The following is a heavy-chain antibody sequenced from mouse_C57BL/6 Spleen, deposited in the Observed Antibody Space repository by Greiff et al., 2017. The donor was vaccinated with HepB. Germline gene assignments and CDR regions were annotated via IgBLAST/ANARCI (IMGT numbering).Heavy chain of an antibody. V-gene: IGHV1-15*01. CDR2: IDPETGGT. D-gene: IGHD1-1*01. CDR1: GYTFTDYE. J-gene: IGHJ2*01. CDR3: TRVKLGTTVVATGFDY. Sequence: QVQLQQSGAELVRPGASVTLSCKASGYTFTDYEMHWVKQTPVHGLEWIGAIDPETGGTAYNQKFKGKAILTADKSSSTAYMELRSLTSEDSAVYYCTRVKLGTTVVATGFDYWGQGTTLTVSS.